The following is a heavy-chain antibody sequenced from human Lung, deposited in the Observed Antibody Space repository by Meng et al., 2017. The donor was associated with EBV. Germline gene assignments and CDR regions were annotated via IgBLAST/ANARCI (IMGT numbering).Heavy chain of an antibody. Sequence: AEVQKAGPGQVKPSQNPALTCTVSGGSISSTGYYWSWIRQHPVKGLELIGYIYFSGSTYYNPSLKSRITISVDTSNNQFSLKLSSVTAADTALYYCARDSPVGGGHPPNCFDPWGQGTLVTVSS. D-gene: IGHD3-3*01. J-gene: IGHJ5*02. CDR2: IYFSGST. CDR1: GGSISSTGYY. V-gene: IGHV4-31*03. CDR3: ARDSPVGGGHPPNCFDP.